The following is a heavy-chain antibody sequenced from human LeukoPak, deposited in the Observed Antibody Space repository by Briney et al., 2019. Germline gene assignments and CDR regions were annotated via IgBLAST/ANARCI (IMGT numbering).Heavy chain of an antibody. J-gene: IGHJ4*02. CDR3: ARARPLGATIGY. CDR1: GGSFSGYY. CDR2: INHSGST. Sequence: SETLSLTCAVYGGSFSGYYWSWIRQPPGKGLEWIGEINHSGSTNYNPSLKSRVTISVDTSKNQFSLKLSSVTAADTAVYYCARARPLGATIGYWGQGTLVTVSS. V-gene: IGHV4-34*01. D-gene: IGHD1-26*01.